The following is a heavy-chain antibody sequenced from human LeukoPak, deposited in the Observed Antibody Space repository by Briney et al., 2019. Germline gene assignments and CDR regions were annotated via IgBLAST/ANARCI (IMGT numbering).Heavy chain of an antibody. CDR1: GYTFTSYG. CDR3: ARRVYYDILTGYYRGPPGGVPGAYYYYYMDV. Sequence: ASVKVSCKASGYTFTSYGISWVRQAPGQGLEWMGWISAYNGNTNYAQKLQGRVTMTTDTSTSTAYMELRSLRSDDTAVYYCARRVYYDILTGYYRGPPGGVPGAYYYYYMDVWGKGTTVTVSS. D-gene: IGHD3-9*01. CDR2: ISAYNGNT. V-gene: IGHV1-18*01. J-gene: IGHJ6*03.